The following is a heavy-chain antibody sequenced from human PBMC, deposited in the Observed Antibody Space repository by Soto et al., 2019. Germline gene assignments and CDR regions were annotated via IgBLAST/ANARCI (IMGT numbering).Heavy chain of an antibody. CDR2: IDGSGGDI. D-gene: IGHD3-10*01. J-gene: IGHJ6*02. Sequence: RGSLRLCCAASGFTFSRDAMGCVRQAPGTGLEWVSVIDGSGGDISLADSVKGRFTISRDNAKNTLYLQMNSLRAEDTAVYYCAKDRLLWFGARRGGMAVRAQGTTVIGSS. V-gene: IGHV3-23*01. CDR1: GFTFSRDA. CDR3: AKDRLLWFGARRGGMAV.